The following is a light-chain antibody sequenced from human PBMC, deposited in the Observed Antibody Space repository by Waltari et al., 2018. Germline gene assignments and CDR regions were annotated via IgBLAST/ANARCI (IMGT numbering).Light chain of an antibody. CDR3: QVWDYDTAHLV. J-gene: IGLJ3*02. V-gene: IGLV3-21*04. Sequence: SYVLTQPPSVSVAPGQTARIACGVNNIGDKSVHWYQERPGQAPVLIIYYDSVRPSGIPERFSGSNSGNTATLTISRVEAGDEADYYCQVWDYDTAHLVFGGGTTLTVV. CDR1: NIGDKS. CDR2: YDS.